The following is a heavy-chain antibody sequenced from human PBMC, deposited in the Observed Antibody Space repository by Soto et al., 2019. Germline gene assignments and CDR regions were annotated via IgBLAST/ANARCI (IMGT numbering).Heavy chain of an antibody. V-gene: IGHV1-24*01. J-gene: IGHJ6*02. CDR1: GYTLTELS. CDR3: ATDRDCSGGSCYHTGGMDV. CDR2: FDPEDGET. D-gene: IGHD2-15*01. Sequence: SVKVSCKVSGYTLTELSMHWVRQAPGKGLEWMGGFDPEDGETIYAQKFQGRVTMTEDTSTDTAYMELSSLRSEDTAVYYCATDRDCSGGSCYHTGGMDVWGQGTKVTVSS.